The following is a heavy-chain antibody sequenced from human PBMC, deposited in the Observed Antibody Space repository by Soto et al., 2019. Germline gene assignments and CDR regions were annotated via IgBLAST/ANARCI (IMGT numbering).Heavy chain of an antibody. Sequence: QVQLVESGGGVVQPGRSLRLSCAASGFTFSSYAMHWVRQAPGKGLEWVAVISYDGSNKYYADSVKGRFTISRDNSKNTLYLQMNSLRADDTAVDYCARSIAAAGHTPLFYYYGMDVWGQGTTVTVSS. CDR1: GFTFSSYA. D-gene: IGHD6-13*01. CDR2: ISYDGSNK. CDR3: ARSIAAAGHTPLFYYYGMDV. J-gene: IGHJ6*02. V-gene: IGHV3-30-3*01.